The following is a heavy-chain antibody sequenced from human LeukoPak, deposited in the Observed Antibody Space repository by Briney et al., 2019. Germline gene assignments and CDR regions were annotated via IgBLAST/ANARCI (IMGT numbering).Heavy chain of an antibody. CDR1: GFTLSDYD. Sequence: GGSLRLSCAASGFTLSDYDMHWVRCGTGKGLEWVSAIGAAGDTYYQGSVKGRFTISRDEAKNFLYLQMNSLRVEDTAVYYCTRDRHGMAVWGQGTTVTVSS. V-gene: IGHV3-13*01. CDR3: TRDRHGMAV. CDR2: IGAAGDT. J-gene: IGHJ6*02.